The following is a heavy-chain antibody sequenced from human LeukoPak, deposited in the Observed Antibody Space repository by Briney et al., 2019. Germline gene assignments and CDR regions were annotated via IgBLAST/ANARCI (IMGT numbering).Heavy chain of an antibody. J-gene: IGHJ4*02. D-gene: IGHD1-26*01. CDR2: IYYSGGT. CDR3: ARDRSGSYRYFDY. Sequence: SETLSLTCTVSGGSISSYYWSWIRQPPGKGLEWIGYIYYSGGTNYNPSLKSRVTISVDTSKNQFSLKLSSVTAADTAVYYCARDRSGSYRYFDYWGQGTLVTVSS. CDR1: GGSISSYY. V-gene: IGHV4-59*01.